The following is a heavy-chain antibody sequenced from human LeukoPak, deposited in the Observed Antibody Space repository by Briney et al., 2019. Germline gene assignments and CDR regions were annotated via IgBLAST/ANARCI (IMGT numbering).Heavy chain of an antibody. Sequence: GGSLSLSCAASDFTVSSNYMTWVRQAPGKGLEWISYISGGSGTIYYADSVKGRFTISRDNAKKSLYLQMNSLRDEDTAVYYCARAVLGYSWVYDYWGQGTLVTVSS. D-gene: IGHD5-18*01. CDR1: DFTVSSNY. CDR3: ARAVLGYSWVYDY. J-gene: IGHJ4*02. CDR2: ISGGSGTI. V-gene: IGHV3-48*02.